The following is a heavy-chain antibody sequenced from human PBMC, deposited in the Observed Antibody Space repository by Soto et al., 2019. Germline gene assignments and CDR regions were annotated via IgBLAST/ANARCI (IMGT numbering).Heavy chain of an antibody. CDR1: GFTFSSYS. CDR2: ISSSSSYI. V-gene: IGHV3-21*01. CDR3: ARGRAKTGTLFDI. Sequence: GGSLRLSCAASGFTFSSYSMNWVRQAPGKGLEWVSSISSSSSYIYYADSVKGRFTISRDNAKNSLYLQMNSLRAEDTAVYYCARGRAKTGTLFDIWGQGTMVTVSS. D-gene: IGHD1-1*01. J-gene: IGHJ3*02.